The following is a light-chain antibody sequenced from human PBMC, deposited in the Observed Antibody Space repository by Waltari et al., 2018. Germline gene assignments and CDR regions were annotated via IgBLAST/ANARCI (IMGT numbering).Light chain of an antibody. CDR2: DAS. V-gene: IGKV1-5*01. J-gene: IGKJ1*01. CDR1: QSISSW. Sequence: DIQMTQSPSTVSASVGDRVTITCRASQSISSWLAWYQQKPGKAPKLLIYDASSLESGFPSRFSGSGSGTEFTLTISSLQPDDFAAYYCQQYNTYPWTFGQGTKVEIK. CDR3: QQYNTYPWT.